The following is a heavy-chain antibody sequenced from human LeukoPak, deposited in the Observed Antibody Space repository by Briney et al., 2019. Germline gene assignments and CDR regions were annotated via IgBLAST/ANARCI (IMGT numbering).Heavy chain of an antibody. CDR2: ISYTSNYT. CDR3: ARQYSSSWYFDY. CDR1: AFTFSSYT. J-gene: IGHJ4*02. V-gene: IGHV3-21*01. Sequence: GGSLRLSCTSSAFTFSSYTMNWVRQAPGKGLEWVASISYTSNYTYYADSVKGRFTISRDNSKNTLYLQMNSLRAEDTAVYYCARQYSSSWYFDYWGQGTLVTVSS. D-gene: IGHD6-13*01.